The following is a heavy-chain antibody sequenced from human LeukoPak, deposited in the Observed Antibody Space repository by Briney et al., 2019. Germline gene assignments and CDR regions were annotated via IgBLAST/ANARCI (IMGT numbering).Heavy chain of an antibody. CDR2: IRSRPSTI. J-gene: IGHJ4*02. Sequence: GGALRLSRAAPGFTLTSYSMNLGRQAPGEGVGWVSYIRSRPSTIYYADSVKGRFTISRDDAKNSLYLQMNSLRAEDTAIYYCVRDHHWGFDSWGQGTQVTVSS. V-gene: IGHV3-48*01. CDR1: GFTLTSYS. D-gene: IGHD7-27*01. CDR3: VRDHHWGFDS.